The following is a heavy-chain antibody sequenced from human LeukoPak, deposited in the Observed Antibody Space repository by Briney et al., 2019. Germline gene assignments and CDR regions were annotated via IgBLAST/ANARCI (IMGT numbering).Heavy chain of an antibody. CDR3: TTENWYVFEN. J-gene: IGHJ4*02. D-gene: IGHD1-1*01. Sequence: PGGSLRLSCAASGFTFSGYWMSWVRQAPGKGLEWVATITLDGSDSYYVDSVKGRFTVSRDNAKNSLYLQMNSLRVEDTAVFYCTTENWYVFENWGQGSLVTVSS. V-gene: IGHV3-7*04. CDR2: ITLDGSDS. CDR1: GFTFSGYW.